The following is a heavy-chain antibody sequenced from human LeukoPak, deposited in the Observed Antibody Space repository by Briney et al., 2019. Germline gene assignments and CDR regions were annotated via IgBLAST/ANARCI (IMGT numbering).Heavy chain of an antibody. Sequence: SETLSLTCTASGYSISSCYYWGWIQQPPGKVLRLLGSISQRGYTYYNPSLKSRVTISVDTSRNQFSLKLSSVTAADTAVYYCAGDKETTGNGRPNWFDPWGQGTLVTVSS. J-gene: IGHJ5*02. CDR3: AGDKETTGNGRPNWFDP. CDR2: ISQRGYT. D-gene: IGHD1-1*01. V-gene: IGHV4-38-2*02. CDR1: GYSISSCYY.